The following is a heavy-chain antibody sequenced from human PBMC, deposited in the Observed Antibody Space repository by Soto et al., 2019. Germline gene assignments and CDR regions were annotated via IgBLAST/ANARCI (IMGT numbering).Heavy chain of an antibody. CDR2: IYYSAST. CDR1: CGSINIGDYH. Sequence: LSLTFTVSCGSINIGDYHLTWIRQFPGKDLEWIGGIYYSASTYYNPSLVSRLTISLDTSKNQFSLRLTSATAADTAVYYCARDSRTPSGGMDVWGQGTTVTVSS. J-gene: IGHJ6*02. CDR3: ARDSRTPSGGMDV. V-gene: IGHV4-30-4*01.